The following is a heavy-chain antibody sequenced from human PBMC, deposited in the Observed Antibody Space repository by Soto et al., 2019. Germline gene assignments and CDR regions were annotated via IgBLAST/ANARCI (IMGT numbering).Heavy chain of an antibody. CDR3: ARGAMVRGVTDY. V-gene: IGHV2-70*11. Sequence: SGPTLVNPTQTLTLTCTFSGFSLSTSGMCVSWIRQPPGKALEWLARIDWDDDKYYSTSLKTRLTISKDTSKNQVVLTMTNMDPVDTATYYCARGAMVRGVTDYWGQGTLVTVSS. J-gene: IGHJ4*02. CDR1: GFSLSTSGMC. CDR2: IDWDDDK. D-gene: IGHD3-10*01.